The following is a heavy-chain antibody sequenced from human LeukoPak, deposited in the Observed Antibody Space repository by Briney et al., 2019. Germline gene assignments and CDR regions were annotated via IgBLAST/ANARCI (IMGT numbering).Heavy chain of an antibody. V-gene: IGHV3-48*01. D-gene: IGHD3-22*01. CDR3: ARDRGVDYYDSSGGEVIDY. CDR2: ISSLSSTI. J-gene: IGHJ4*02. Sequence: GGSLRLSCAASGFTFSSYGMNWVRQAPGKGLEWISYISSLSSTIYYADSVKGRFTISRDNAKNSLYLQMNSLRAEDTAVYYCARDRGVDYYDSSGGEVIDYWGQGTLVTVSS. CDR1: GFTFSSYG.